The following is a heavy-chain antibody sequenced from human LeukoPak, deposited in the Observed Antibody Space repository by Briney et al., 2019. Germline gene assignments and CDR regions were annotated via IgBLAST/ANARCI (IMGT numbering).Heavy chain of an antibody. CDR3: ARDRGGYCSSTSCATEGHLDY. D-gene: IGHD2-2*01. J-gene: IGHJ4*02. V-gene: IGHV3-48*03. CDR2: ISSSGSTI. CDR1: GFTFSSYE. Sequence: GGSLRLSCAASGFTFSSYEMNWVRQAPGKGLEWVSYISSSGSTIYYADSVKGRFTISRDNAKNSLYLQMNSLRAEDTAVYYCARDRGGYCSSTSCATEGHLDYWGQGTLVTVSS.